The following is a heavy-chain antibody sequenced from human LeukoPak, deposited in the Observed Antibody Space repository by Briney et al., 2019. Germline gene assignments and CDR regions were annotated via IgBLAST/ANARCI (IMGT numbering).Heavy chain of an antibody. J-gene: IGHJ4*02. D-gene: IGHD3-22*01. Sequence: SETLSLTCSVSGDSITGYYWGWIRQPPGKGLEWIGSIYYSGSTYYNPSLKSRVTISVDTSKNQFSLKLSSVTAADTAVYYCARLGSYYYDSSGPRWGQGTLVTVSS. V-gene: IGHV4-39*07. CDR1: GDSITGYY. CDR3: ARLGSYYYDSSGPR. CDR2: IYYSGST.